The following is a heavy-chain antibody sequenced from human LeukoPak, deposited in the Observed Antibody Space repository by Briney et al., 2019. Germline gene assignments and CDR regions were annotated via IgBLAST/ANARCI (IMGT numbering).Heavy chain of an antibody. D-gene: IGHD5-12*01. Sequence: ASLKVSFKASGYTFTSYYMHWVRQAPGQGLEWMGIINPSGGSTSYAQKFQGRITMTRDTSTSTVYMELSSLRSEDTAVYYCASGQYSGYDPEFDYWGQGTLVTVSS. CDR2: INPSGGST. CDR1: GYTFTSYY. CDR3: ASGQYSGYDPEFDY. V-gene: IGHV1-46*03. J-gene: IGHJ4*02.